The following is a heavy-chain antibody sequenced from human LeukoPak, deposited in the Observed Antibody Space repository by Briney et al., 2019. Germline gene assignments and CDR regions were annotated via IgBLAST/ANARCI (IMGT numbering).Heavy chain of an antibody. CDR3: ARRGRNSSGWQDYL. J-gene: IGHJ4*02. CDR1: GGSISSYY. D-gene: IGHD6-25*01. V-gene: IGHV4-59*01. CDR2: IYHTGST. Sequence: SETLSLTCTVSGGSISSYYWSWIRQPPGKGLEWIANIYHTGSTNYNPSLSGRVTISIDPAKNQFSLKLTSVTAADTAVYYCARRGRNSSGWQDYLWGQGTLVTVSS.